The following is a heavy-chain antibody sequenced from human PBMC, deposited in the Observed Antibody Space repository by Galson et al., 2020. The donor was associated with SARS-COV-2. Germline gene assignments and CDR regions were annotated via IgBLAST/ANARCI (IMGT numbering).Heavy chain of an antibody. V-gene: IGHV5-51*01. CDR1: GYSFTSYW. CDR3: ARTPSRDPSDFDY. Sequence: GESLKISCQGSGYSFTSYWIGWVRQMPGKGLEWMGIIYPGDSDTRYSPSFQGQVTISADKSISTAYLQWSSLKASDTAMYYCARTPSRDPSDFDYWGQGTLVTVSS. CDR2: IYPGDSDT. J-gene: IGHJ4*02.